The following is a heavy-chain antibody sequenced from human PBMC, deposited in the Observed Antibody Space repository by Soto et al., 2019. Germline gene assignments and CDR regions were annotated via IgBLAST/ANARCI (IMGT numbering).Heavy chain of an antibody. J-gene: IGHJ4*02. V-gene: IGHV4-59*01. CDR2: IYYSGST. CDR3: ATYYYDSSGYYYFDY. Sequence: SETLSLTCTVSGGSISSYYWSWIRQPPWKGLEWIGYIYYSGSTNYNPSLKSRVTISVDTSKNQFSLKLSSVTAADTAVYYCATYYYDSSGYYYFDYWGQGTLVTVSS. D-gene: IGHD3-22*01. CDR1: GGSISSYY.